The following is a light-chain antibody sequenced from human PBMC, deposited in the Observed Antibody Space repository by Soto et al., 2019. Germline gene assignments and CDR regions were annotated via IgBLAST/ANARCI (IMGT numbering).Light chain of an antibody. V-gene: IGKV3-15*01. Sequence: EVVLTQSPATLSVSPGERATLSCRASQSVSSNLACYQQKPGQAPRLLIYGASARATGIPARFIGRGSGTEFTLTISGLQSEDFAVYYCHQYNNWPRTFGQGTKVEIK. CDR2: GAS. CDR3: HQYNNWPRT. J-gene: IGKJ1*01. CDR1: QSVSSN.